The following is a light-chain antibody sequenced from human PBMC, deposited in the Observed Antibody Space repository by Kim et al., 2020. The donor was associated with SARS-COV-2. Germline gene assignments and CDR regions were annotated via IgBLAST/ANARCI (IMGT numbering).Light chain of an antibody. J-gene: IGKJ1*01. Sequence: IQMTQSPSTVSASVGDTVTITCRASRLLDNLLAWYQQKPGKAPKLLILDAFNLERGVPPRFSGSRSESGTEFTLTISSLQPDDFATYYCQQYYSLSWTFGQGTKVDIK. V-gene: IGKV1-5*01. CDR3: QQYYSLSWT. CDR2: DAF. CDR1: RLLDNL.